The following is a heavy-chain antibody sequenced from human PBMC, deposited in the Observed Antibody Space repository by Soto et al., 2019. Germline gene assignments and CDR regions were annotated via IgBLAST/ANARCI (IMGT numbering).Heavy chain of an antibody. CDR1: GYTFTSYY. Sequence: ASVKVSCKASGYTFTSYYIHWVRQAPGQGLEWMGIINPRGGSTSYAQKFQGRVTMTRDTSTSTVYMELSSLRSEDTAVYYCARGHCSSTSCYGLDAFDIWGQGTMVTVSS. D-gene: IGHD2-2*01. CDR2: INPRGGST. V-gene: IGHV1-46*03. CDR3: ARGHCSSTSCYGLDAFDI. J-gene: IGHJ3*02.